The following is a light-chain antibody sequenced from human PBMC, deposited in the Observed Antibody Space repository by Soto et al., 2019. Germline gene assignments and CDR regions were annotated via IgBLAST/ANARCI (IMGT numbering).Light chain of an antibody. Sequence: EIVMTQYPATLSVSPGERVTLSCRASQSVSSDLAWYQHKPGQAPRLLIYGASTRPTDIPARFTGSGSGTQFTLTISSLQSEDLAIYYCRQYNHWPPITFGQGTRLEIK. CDR3: RQYNHWPPIT. CDR1: QSVSSD. CDR2: GAS. J-gene: IGKJ5*01. V-gene: IGKV3-15*01.